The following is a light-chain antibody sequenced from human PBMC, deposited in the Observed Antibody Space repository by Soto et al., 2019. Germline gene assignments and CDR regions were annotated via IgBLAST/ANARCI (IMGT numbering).Light chain of an antibody. V-gene: IGKV1-27*01. Sequence: DIQMTQSPSSLSASIVDTVTITCRASQDISNYLAWYQQTPGKVPKLLIYTASTLQSGVPSRFSGSGSGTDFTLTISSLQPEDVATYYCQKYNSALTCGQGTRLEIK. CDR1: QDISNY. J-gene: IGKJ5*01. CDR3: QKYNSALT. CDR2: TAS.